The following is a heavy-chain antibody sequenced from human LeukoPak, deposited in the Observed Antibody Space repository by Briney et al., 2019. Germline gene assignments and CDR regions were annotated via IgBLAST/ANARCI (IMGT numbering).Heavy chain of an antibody. Sequence: SGGSLRLSCAASGFTFSSYGMHWVRQAPGKGLEWVAVISYDGSNKYYADSVKGRFTISRDNSKNTLYLQMNSLRAEDTAVYYCGECSGSYVGYWGQGTLVTVSS. CDR3: GECSGSYVGY. D-gene: IGHD1-26*01. J-gene: IGHJ4*02. V-gene: IGHV3-30*03. CDR2: ISYDGSNK. CDR1: GFTFSSYG.